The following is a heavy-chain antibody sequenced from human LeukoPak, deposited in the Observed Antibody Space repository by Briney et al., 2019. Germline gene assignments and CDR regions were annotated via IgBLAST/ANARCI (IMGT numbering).Heavy chain of an antibody. CDR1: GFTFCKVW. CDR2: INRKTDGGTT. CDR3: TTESYHESSGYYDSEY. Sequence: PGRSLSLSCAASGFTFCKVWMSGVRHAPGRGLGWGVRINRKTDGGTTDYAARVKGRFTITRADTRTTRYLQLNSLKTEDTVAYYCTTESYHESSGYYDSEYWGQGTLVTVSS. J-gene: IGHJ4*02. D-gene: IGHD3-22*01. V-gene: IGHV3-15*01.